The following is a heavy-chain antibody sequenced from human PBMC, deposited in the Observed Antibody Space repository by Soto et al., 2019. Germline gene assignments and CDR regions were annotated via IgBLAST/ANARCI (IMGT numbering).Heavy chain of an antibody. J-gene: IGHJ4*02. CDR2: IKSSGNNI. D-gene: IGHD3-22*01. Sequence: GGSLRLSCAASGFIFGSYGMSWVRQAPGKGPEWISYIKSSGNNIYYADSVKGRFTISRDNAKNSLYLQMNSLRDEDTAVYYCAKVYWYDGSVIFGFWGQGTLVTVSS. CDR1: GFIFGSYG. V-gene: IGHV3-48*02. CDR3: AKVYWYDGSVIFGF.